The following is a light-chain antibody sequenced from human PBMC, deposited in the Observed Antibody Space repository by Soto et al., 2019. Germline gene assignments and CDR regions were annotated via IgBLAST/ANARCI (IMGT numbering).Light chain of an antibody. CDR2: GAS. J-gene: IGKJ1*01. V-gene: IGKV3-20*01. CDR1: QSVSSSY. Sequence: EIGLTQSPGTLSLSPGERATLSCGASQSVSSSYLAWYQQKPGQALRLLIYGASSRASGIPDRFSGSGSGIDFTLSISRLEPEDFAVYYCQQYGSSPRTFGQGTKVDI. CDR3: QQYGSSPRT.